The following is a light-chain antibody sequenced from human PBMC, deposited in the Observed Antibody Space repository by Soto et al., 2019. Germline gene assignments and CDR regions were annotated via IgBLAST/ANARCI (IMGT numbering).Light chain of an antibody. J-gene: IGKJ4*01. CDR1: QSLSSSY. Sequence: EIVLTQSPGTLSLSPGERATLSCRASQSLSSSYLAWYQQKPGQAHRLLLYGASSRATGIPDRFSGSGSGKDFTLTISRREPEDFAVYYCQQHGRSPSTVGGGTKVEIK. V-gene: IGKV3-20*01. CDR2: GAS. CDR3: QQHGRSPST.